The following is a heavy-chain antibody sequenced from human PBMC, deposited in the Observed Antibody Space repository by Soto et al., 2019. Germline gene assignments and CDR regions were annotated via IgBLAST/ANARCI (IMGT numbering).Heavy chain of an antibody. CDR3: AIHWAPPGEPTFYYSYMDV. CDR2: IIPILGIA. V-gene: IGHV1-69*02. CDR1: GGTFSSYT. D-gene: IGHD7-27*01. J-gene: IGHJ6*03. Sequence: QVQLVQSGAEVKKPESSVKVSCKSSGGTFSSYTISWVRQAPGQGLEWMGRIIPILGIANYEQKFQGRVTITEDKSTSTAYMELSRLRSEDTAVYYCAIHWAPPGEPTFYYSYMDVWGKGTTVTVFS.